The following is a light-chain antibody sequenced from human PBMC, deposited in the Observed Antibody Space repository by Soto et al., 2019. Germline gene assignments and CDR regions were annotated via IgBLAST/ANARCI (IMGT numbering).Light chain of an antibody. Sequence: QSALTQPASVSGSPGQSITISCTGTSSDIGTYNLVSWYQHHPGNAPKLMIYEATKRPSGVSSRFSGSKSGNTASLTISGLQTEDEADYYCCSYAGGSTLVFVGGTKLTVL. CDR3: CSYAGGSTLV. J-gene: IGLJ3*02. CDR1: SSDIGTYNL. CDR2: EAT. V-gene: IGLV2-23*01.